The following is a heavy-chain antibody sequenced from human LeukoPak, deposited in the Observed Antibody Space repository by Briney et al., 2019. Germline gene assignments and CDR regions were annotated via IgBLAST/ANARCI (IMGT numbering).Heavy chain of an antibody. D-gene: IGHD2-2*01. Sequence: SETLSLTCTVSGYSISTGYYWGWIRQPAGKGLEWIGRIYTSGSTNYNPSLKSRVTISVDTSKNQFSLKLSSVTAADTAVYYCARSSEYCSSTSCYYYYYMDVWGKGTTVTISS. CDR2: IYTSGST. CDR3: ARSSEYCSSTSCYYYYYMDV. CDR1: GYSISTGYY. V-gene: IGHV4-61*02. J-gene: IGHJ6*03.